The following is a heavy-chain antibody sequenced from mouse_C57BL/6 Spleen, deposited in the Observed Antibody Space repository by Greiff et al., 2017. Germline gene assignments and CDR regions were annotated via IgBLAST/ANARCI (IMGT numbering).Heavy chain of an antibody. V-gene: IGHV2-9-1*01. CDR1: GFSLTSYA. D-gene: IGHD2-1*01. J-gene: IGHJ2*01. Sequence: VKLVESGPGLVAPSQSLSITCTVSGFSLTSYAISWVRQPPGKGLEWLGVIWTGGGTNYNSALKSRLSISKDNSKSQVFLKMNRQQTDDTARYYCARKRYYGNSYYFDYWGQGTTLTVSS. CDR3: ARKRYYGNSYYFDY. CDR2: IWTGGGT.